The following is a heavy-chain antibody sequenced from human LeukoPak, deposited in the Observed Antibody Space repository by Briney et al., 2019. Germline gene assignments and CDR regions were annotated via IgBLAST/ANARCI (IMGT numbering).Heavy chain of an antibody. CDR1: GGSISSSNW. D-gene: IGHD2-15*01. V-gene: IGHV4-4*02. Sequence: SETLSLTCAVSGGSISSSNWWSWVRQPPGKGLEWIGEIYHSGSTNYNPSLKSRVTISVDKSKNQFSLKLSSVTAADTAVYYCARGVGVVVAANWFDPWGQGTLVTVSS. CDR2: IYHSGST. J-gene: IGHJ5*02. CDR3: ARGVGVVVAANWFDP.